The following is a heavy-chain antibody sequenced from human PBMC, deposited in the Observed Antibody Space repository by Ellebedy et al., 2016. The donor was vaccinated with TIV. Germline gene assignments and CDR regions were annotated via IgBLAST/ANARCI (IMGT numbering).Heavy chain of an antibody. CDR2: IDWDDDK. CDR3: ARIGGYSYGLPFDY. D-gene: IGHD5-18*01. CDR1: GFSLSTRGVG. V-gene: IGHV2-70*11. J-gene: IGHJ4*02. Sequence: SGPTLVNPTQTLTLTCTFSGFSLSTRGVGVGWIRQPPGKALEWLARIDWDDDKYYSTSLKSRLTISKDTSKSQVVLTMTNMDPVDTATYYCARIGGYSYGLPFDYWGQGTLVTVSS.